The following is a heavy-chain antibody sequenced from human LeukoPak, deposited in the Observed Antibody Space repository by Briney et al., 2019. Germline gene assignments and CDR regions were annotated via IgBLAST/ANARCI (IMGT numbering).Heavy chain of an antibody. CDR2: ISGSGGTT. CDR3: AKDQGIQLWLKYFQH. Sequence: GGSLRLSCVASGFTFSSYAMTWVRQAPGKGLEWVSAISGSGGTTLYADSVKGRFTISRDNSKSTLYLQMNSLRAEDTAVYYCAKDQGIQLWLKYFQHWGQGTLVTVSS. J-gene: IGHJ1*01. V-gene: IGHV3-23*01. CDR1: GFTFSSYA. D-gene: IGHD5-18*01.